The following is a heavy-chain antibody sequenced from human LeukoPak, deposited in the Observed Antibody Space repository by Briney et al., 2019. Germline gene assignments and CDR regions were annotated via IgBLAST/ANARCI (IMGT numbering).Heavy chain of an antibody. CDR2: INTNTGNP. V-gene: IGHV7-4-1*02. CDR3: ATTPSFTMIVVGYFDY. J-gene: IGHJ4*02. D-gene: IGHD3-22*01. Sequence: VASVKVSCKASGYTFTSYAMNWVRQAPGQGLEWMGWINTNTGNPTYAQGFTGRFVFSLDTSVSTAYLQISSLKAEDTAVYYCATTPSFTMIVVGYFDYWGQGTLVTVSS. CDR1: GYTFTSYA.